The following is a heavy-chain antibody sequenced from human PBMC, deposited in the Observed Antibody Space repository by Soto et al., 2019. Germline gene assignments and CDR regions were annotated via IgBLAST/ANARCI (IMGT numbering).Heavy chain of an antibody. CDR2: INPNSGGT. Sequence: ASVKVPCKDSGYTFTGYYMHWVRQAPGQGLEWMGWINPNSGGTIYAQKFQGWVTMTRDTSISTAYMELSRLRSDDTAVYYCARAQRGYSGYDYYYYGMDVWGQGTTVTVSS. J-gene: IGHJ6*02. CDR1: GYTFTGYY. D-gene: IGHD5-12*01. CDR3: ARAQRGYSGYDYYYYGMDV. V-gene: IGHV1-2*04.